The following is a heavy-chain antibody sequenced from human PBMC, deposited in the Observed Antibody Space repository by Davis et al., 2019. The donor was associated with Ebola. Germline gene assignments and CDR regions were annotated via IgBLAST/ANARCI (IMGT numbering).Heavy chain of an antibody. CDR1: GDSIRYFY. D-gene: IGHD1-1*01. V-gene: IGHV4-59*12. J-gene: IGHJ5*02. CDR2: IYDSGIT. CDR3: ASTAKTSVSDSGLGYTFFDP. Sequence: MPSETLSLTCSVSGDSIRYFYWSWIRQPPGKGLEWIGYIYDSGITNYNPSLKSRLTMSVDTSKNHFSLRLSSVTDADTAVYYCASTAKTSVSDSGLGYTFFDPWSQGTLVTVSS.